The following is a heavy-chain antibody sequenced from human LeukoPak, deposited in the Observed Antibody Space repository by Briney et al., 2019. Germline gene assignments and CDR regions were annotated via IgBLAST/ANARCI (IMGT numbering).Heavy chain of an antibody. CDR1: GGSFSGYY. CDR2: IYTSGST. J-gene: IGHJ4*02. D-gene: IGHD6-19*01. Sequence: PSETLSLTCAVYGGSFSGYYWSWIRQPAGKGLEWIGRIYTSGSTNYNPSLKSRVTMSVDTSKNQFSLKLSSVTAADTAVYYCARETVIAVAGTGRYFDYWGQGTLVTVSS. V-gene: IGHV4-4*07. CDR3: ARETVIAVAGTGRYFDY.